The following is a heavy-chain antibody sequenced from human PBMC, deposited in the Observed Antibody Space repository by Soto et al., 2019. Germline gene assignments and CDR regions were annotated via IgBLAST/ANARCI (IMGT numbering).Heavy chain of an antibody. V-gene: IGHV1-8*01. CDR1: GYTFTSYD. D-gene: IGHD3-10*01. CDR3: AKGTTSATRGSMVRGVLRYYYMDV. Sequence: GASVKVSCKASGYTFTSYDINWVRQATGQGLEWTGWMNPNSGNTGYAQKFQGRVTMTRNTSISTAYMELSSLRSEDTAVYYCAKGTTSATRGSMVRGVLRYYYMDVWGKGTTVTVSS. J-gene: IGHJ6*03. CDR2: MNPNSGNT.